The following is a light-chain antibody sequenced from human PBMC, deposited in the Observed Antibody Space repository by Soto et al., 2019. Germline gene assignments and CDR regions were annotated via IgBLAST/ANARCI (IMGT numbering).Light chain of an antibody. CDR3: QQYGSSPRT. CDR2: GAS. CDR1: QSIRSNY. V-gene: IGKV3-20*01. J-gene: IGKJ1*01. Sequence: EIVLTQSPGTLSLSPGERATLSLMASQSIRSNYVAWYQQKPGQGPRLLIYGASSRATGIPDRFSGSGSGTDFTLIISRLEPEDFAMYYCQQYGSSPRTFGQGTKVDIK.